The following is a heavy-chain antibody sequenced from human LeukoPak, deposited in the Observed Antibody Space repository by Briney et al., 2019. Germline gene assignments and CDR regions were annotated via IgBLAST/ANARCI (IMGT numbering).Heavy chain of an antibody. CDR3: ARALSSSPYYFDY. Sequence: PGGSLRLSCTASGFTFSNFWMGWVRQAPGKGLEWVANIKQDETEEFYLGSVKGRFTISRDNAKNSLYLQMNSLRVEDTALYYCARALSSSPYYFDYWGQGTLVTVSS. CDR1: GFTFSNFW. J-gene: IGHJ4*02. V-gene: IGHV3-7*03. CDR2: IKQDETEE. D-gene: IGHD6-13*01.